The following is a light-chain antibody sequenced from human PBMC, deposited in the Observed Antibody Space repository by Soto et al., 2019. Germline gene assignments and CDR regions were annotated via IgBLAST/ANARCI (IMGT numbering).Light chain of an antibody. CDR1: SSDVGGYNY. CDR2: DVS. CDR3: SSSTSSSTPHYV. V-gene: IGLV2-14*01. J-gene: IGLJ1*01. Sequence: QSALTQPASVSGSPGQSITISCTGTSSDVGGYNYVSWYQQHPGKAPKLMIYDVSNRPSGVSNRFSGSKSGNTASLTISGLQKDDEADDYCSSSTSSSTPHYVFGTGTKLTVL.